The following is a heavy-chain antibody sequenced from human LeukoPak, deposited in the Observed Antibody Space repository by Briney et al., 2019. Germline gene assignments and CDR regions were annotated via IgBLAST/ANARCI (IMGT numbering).Heavy chain of an antibody. CDR2: IYSSETT. CDR3: ATFSPSPDIVVVPAAIDF. J-gene: IGHJ4*02. Sequence: SETLSLTCTVSGGSITGYHWSWIRQPPGKGLEWIGYIYSSETTEYKPSLKSRVTISADTSKNQFSLKLASVTAADTAVYYCATFSPSPDIVVVPAAIDFRGQGTLVTVSS. CDR1: GGSITGYH. V-gene: IGHV4-4*08. D-gene: IGHD2-2*01.